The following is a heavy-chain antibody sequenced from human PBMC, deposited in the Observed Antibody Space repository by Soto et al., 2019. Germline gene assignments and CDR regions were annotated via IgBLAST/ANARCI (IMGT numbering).Heavy chain of an antibody. Sequence: AAVKVSCKACGYTFTSYGITWVRQAPGQGLEWMGWISAHNGDTTYAQKFQGRVTMTTDTSTRTAYMELRSLRSDDTAVYFCARVRLSLFDYWGQGTLVTVSS. D-gene: IGHD3-10*01. J-gene: IGHJ4*02. CDR3: ARVRLSLFDY. CDR2: ISAHNGDT. V-gene: IGHV1-18*04. CDR1: GYTFTSYG.